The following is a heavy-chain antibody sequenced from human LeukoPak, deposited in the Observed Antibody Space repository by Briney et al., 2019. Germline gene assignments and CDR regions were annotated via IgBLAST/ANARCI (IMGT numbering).Heavy chain of an antibody. V-gene: IGHV3-7*03. CDR2: IKQDGSEK. Sequence: GGSLRLSCAASGFTFSSYWMSWARQAPGKGLEWVANIKQDGSEKYYVDSVKGRFTISRDNAKNSLYLQMNSLRAEDTAVYYCARRGYSYGSDNWFDPWGQGTLVTVSS. CDR3: ARRGYSYGSDNWFDP. D-gene: IGHD5-18*01. J-gene: IGHJ5*02. CDR1: GFTFSSYW.